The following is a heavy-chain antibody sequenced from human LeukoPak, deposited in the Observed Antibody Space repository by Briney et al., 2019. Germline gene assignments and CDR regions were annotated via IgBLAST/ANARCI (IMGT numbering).Heavy chain of an antibody. V-gene: IGHV3-30*03. J-gene: IGHJ4*02. CDR2: ISYDGSNK. CDR3: ARGTFFLDY. Sequence: GGSLRLSCAASGFIFSNYWMSWVRQAPGKGLEWVAVISYDGSNKYYADSVKGRFTISRDNSKNTLYLQMNSLRAEDTAVYYCARGTFFLDYWGQGTLVTVSS. D-gene: IGHD1-1*01. CDR1: GFIFSNYW.